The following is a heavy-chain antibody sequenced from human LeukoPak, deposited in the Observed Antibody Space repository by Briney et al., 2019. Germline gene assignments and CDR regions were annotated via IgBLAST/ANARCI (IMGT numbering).Heavy chain of an antibody. Sequence: PGRSLRLSCAASGFTFDDYAMHWVRQAPGKGLEWVSGISWNSGSIGYADSVKGRFTISRDNAKNSLYLQMNSLRAEDTALYYCANGYSSSWYVPYFDHWGQGTLVTVSS. V-gene: IGHV3-9*01. CDR3: ANGYSSSWYVPYFDH. CDR1: GFTFDDYA. D-gene: IGHD6-13*01. CDR2: ISWNSGSI. J-gene: IGHJ4*02.